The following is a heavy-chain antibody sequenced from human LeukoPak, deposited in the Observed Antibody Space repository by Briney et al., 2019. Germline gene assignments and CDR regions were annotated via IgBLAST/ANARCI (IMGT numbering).Heavy chain of an antibody. D-gene: IGHD4-17*01. J-gene: IGHJ4*02. CDR2: IWYDGSNK. CDR1: GFTFSSYG. V-gene: IGHV3-33*01. Sequence: PGGSLRLSCAASGFTFSSYGMHWVRQAPGKGLEWVAVIWYDGSNKYYADSVKGRFTISRDNSKNTLYLQMNSLRAEDTAVYYCARDGSVYGDKRFDYWGQGTLVTVSP. CDR3: ARDGSVYGDKRFDY.